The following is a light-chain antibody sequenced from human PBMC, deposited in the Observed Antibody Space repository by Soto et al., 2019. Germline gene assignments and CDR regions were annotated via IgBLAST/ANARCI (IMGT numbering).Light chain of an antibody. Sequence: QPVLTQPASVSGSPGQSITISCTGTNSDVGTYNYVSWYQQHPGKAPKFVVYEVSDRPSGVSDRFSGSKSGNTASLTISVIQAEDEADYYCSSSTTRSTLVFGGGTKLTVL. CDR1: NSDVGTYNY. CDR2: EVS. J-gene: IGLJ2*01. V-gene: IGLV2-14*01. CDR3: SSSTTRSTLV.